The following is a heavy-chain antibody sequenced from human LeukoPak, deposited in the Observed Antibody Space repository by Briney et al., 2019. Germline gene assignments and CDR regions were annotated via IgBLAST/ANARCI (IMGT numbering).Heavy chain of an antibody. D-gene: IGHD5-12*01. CDR3: ARDETPTNGYDSYDF. J-gene: IGHJ4*02. V-gene: IGHV3-30-3*01. CDR2: ISYDGSNK. Sequence: GGSLRLSCAASGFTFSIYAMHWVRQAPGRGLEWVAVISYDGSNKYYVDSVKGRFTISRDNSKNTLYLQMNSLRAEDTAVYYCARDETPTNGYDSYDFWGQGTLVTVST. CDR1: GFTFSIYA.